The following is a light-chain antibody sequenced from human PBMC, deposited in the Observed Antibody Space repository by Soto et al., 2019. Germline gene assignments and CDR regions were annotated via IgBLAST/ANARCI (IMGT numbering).Light chain of an antibody. CDR3: SSYTSSSTRV. Sequence: QSVLTQPASVSGSPGQSITISCTGTSSDVGVYNYVSWYQQHPGKAPKLMIYEVSNRPSGVSNRFSGSKSGNTASLTISGLQAEDEADYYCSSYTSSSTRVFGGGTKLTVL. J-gene: IGLJ2*01. CDR2: EVS. CDR1: SSDVGVYNY. V-gene: IGLV2-14*01.